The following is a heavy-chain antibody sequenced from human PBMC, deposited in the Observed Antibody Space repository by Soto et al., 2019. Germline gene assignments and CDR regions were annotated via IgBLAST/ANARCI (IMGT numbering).Heavy chain of an antibody. CDR1: GFTVSSNY. Sequence: PGGSLRLSCAASGFTVSSNYMSWVRQAPGKGPEWVSVIYSGGSTYYADSVKGRFTISRHNSKNTLYLQMNSLRAEDTAVYYCASVMREYFDWPFDAFDIWGQGTMVTVSS. CDR3: ASVMREYFDWPFDAFDI. V-gene: IGHV3-53*04. D-gene: IGHD3-9*01. CDR2: IYSGGST. J-gene: IGHJ3*02.